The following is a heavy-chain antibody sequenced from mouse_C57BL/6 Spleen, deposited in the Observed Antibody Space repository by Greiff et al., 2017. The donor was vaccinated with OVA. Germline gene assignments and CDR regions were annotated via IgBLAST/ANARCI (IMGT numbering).Heavy chain of an antibody. J-gene: IGHJ3*01. Sequence: QVQLKESGPGLVQPSQSLSITCTVSGFSLTSYGVHWVRQSPGTGLAWLGVIWSGGSTDYNAAFISRLSISKDNSKSQVFFKMISLQAYDTAIYYCARYDYDGGFAYWGQGTLVTVSA. CDR2: IWSGGST. CDR1: GFSLTSYG. CDR3: ARYDYDGGFAY. D-gene: IGHD2-4*01. V-gene: IGHV2-2*01.